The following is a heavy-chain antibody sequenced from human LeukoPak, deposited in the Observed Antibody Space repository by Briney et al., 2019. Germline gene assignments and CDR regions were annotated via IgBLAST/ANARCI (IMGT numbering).Heavy chain of an antibody. Sequence: GASVKVSCKASGGTFSSYAISWVRQAPGQGLEWMGGIIPIFGTANYAQKFQGRVTITTDESTSTAYMELSSLRSEDTAVYYCAMTLDSSGYSWFDPWGQGTLVTVSS. J-gene: IGHJ5*02. CDR1: GGTFSSYA. D-gene: IGHD3-22*01. CDR3: AMTLDSSGYSWFDP. V-gene: IGHV1-69*05. CDR2: IIPIFGTA.